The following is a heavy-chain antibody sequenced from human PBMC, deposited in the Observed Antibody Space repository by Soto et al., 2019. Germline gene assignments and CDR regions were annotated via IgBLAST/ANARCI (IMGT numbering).Heavy chain of an antibody. Sequence: PGESLKISCRGSGYIFNGYWIGWVRQLPGKGLEWMGVIYPGDSETIYSPSFRGQVVISADKSIRTAYLQWNSLKASDTGVYYCARREGYDWGYWGQGTQVTVSS. D-gene: IGHD3-22*01. CDR3: ARREGYDWGY. CDR2: IYPGDSET. J-gene: IGHJ4*02. V-gene: IGHV5-51*01. CDR1: GYIFNGYW.